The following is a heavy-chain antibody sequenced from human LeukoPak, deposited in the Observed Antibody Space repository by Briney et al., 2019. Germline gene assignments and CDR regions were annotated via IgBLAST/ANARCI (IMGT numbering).Heavy chain of an antibody. CDR1: GASMSTYY. J-gene: IGHJ4*02. CDR3: ASDYYGSGSFSYFDY. CDR2: IHHSGTT. D-gene: IGHD3-10*01. V-gene: IGHV4-34*01. Sequence: SETLSLTCTVSGASMSTYYWSWIRQSPGKGLEWIGDIHHSGTTNYNPSLKSRVTISIDTSKDQFSLKLSSVTAADTAVYYCASDYYGSGSFSYFDYWGQGTLVTVSS.